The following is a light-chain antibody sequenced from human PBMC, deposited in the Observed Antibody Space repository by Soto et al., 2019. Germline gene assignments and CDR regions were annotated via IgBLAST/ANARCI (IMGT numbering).Light chain of an antibody. CDR2: SNN. Sequence: QSVLTQPPSASGTPGQSVTISCSGSSSNLGSNSVNWYQHLPGTAPKLLMYSNNQRPSGVPDRFSGSKSGTSASLAISGLQSEDEAEYYCAAWDDSLKGPVFGGGTTLTVL. V-gene: IGLV1-44*01. CDR1: SSNLGSNS. CDR3: AAWDDSLKGPV. J-gene: IGLJ3*02.